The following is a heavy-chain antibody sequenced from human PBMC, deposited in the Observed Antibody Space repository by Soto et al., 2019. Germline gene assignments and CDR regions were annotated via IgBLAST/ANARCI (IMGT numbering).Heavy chain of an antibody. V-gene: IGHV4-4*07. CDR3: ARDRITMGRGVRYYGMDV. CDR2: IYTSGST. Sequence: QVQLQESGPGLVKPSETLSLTCTVSGGSISSYYWSWIRQPAGKGLEWIGRIYTSGSTNYNPSLKSRVTMSVDTSKNQFSLKLSSVTAADTAVYYCARDRITMGRGVRYYGMDVWGQGTTVTVSS. J-gene: IGHJ6*02. CDR1: GGSISSYY. D-gene: IGHD3-10*01.